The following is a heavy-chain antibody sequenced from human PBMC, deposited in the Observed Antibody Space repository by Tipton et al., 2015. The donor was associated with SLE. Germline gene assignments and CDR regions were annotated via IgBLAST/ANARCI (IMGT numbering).Heavy chain of an antibody. Sequence: TLSLTCTDSGGSIGSYYWSWIRQPPGKGLEWIGYIGYVYRSQSTNYNASLKSRVTMSLESSKNQFSLKLTSVTAADTADYYCARDRVYSSSYYMDVWGKGTTVTVSS. CDR2: IGYVYRSQST. D-gene: IGHD6-13*01. J-gene: IGHJ6*03. CDR1: GGSIGSYY. CDR3: ARDRVYSSSYYMDV. V-gene: IGHV4-59*01.